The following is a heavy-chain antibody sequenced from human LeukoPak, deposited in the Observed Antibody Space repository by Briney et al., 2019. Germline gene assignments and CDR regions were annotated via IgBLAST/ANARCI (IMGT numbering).Heavy chain of an antibody. D-gene: IGHD3-10*01. Sequence: PGGSLRLSCAASGFTFSSYSMNWVRQAPGKGLEWVSSISSSSSYIYYADSVKGRFTISRDNAKNSLYLQINSLRAEDTAVYYCAREAVIDDAFDIWGQGTMVTVSS. J-gene: IGHJ3*02. V-gene: IGHV3-21*01. CDR2: ISSSSSYI. CDR1: GFTFSSYS. CDR3: AREAVIDDAFDI.